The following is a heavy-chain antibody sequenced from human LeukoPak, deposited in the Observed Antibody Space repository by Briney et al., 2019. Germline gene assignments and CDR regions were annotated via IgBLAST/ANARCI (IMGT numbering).Heavy chain of an antibody. Sequence: GGSLRLSCAASGFTFDYYAMHWVRQAPGKGLEWVSGISWNSGSIGYADSVKGRFTISRDNAKNSLYLQMNSLRAEDTALYYCAKDISRLPYYYMDVWGKGTTVTVSS. V-gene: IGHV3-9*01. CDR1: GFTFDYYA. CDR3: AKDISRLPYYYMDV. J-gene: IGHJ6*03. CDR2: ISWNSGSI. D-gene: IGHD6-25*01.